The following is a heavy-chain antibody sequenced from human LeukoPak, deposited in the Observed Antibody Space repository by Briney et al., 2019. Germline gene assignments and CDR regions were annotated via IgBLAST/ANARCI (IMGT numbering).Heavy chain of an antibody. V-gene: IGHV4-4*09. CDR3: ARGVPDLAFDI. CDR2: IYTSGST. CDR1: GGSISSYY. Sequence: SETLSLTCTVSGGSISSYYWSWIRQPPGKGLEWIGYIYTSGSTNYNPSLKSRVTISVDTSKNQFSLKLSSVTAADTAVYYCARGVPDLAFDIWGQGTMVTVSS. J-gene: IGHJ3*02. D-gene: IGHD2-2*01.